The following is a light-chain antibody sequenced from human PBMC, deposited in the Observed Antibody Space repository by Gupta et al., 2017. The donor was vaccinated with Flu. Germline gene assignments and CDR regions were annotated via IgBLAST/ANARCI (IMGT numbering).Light chain of an antibody. CDR1: TLSNQN. CDR2: KDT. J-gene: IGLJ2*01. CDR3: QSAENSGTDVV. Sequence: SSALTQPPSLSSSSGRPARTTCAGDTLSNQNTYWYQQKPGKSPVLVIFKDTERPSVIPERFSGSNSGTTGTLTISGVQAEEEAAYYCQSAENSGTDVVFGGGTRLTV. V-gene: IGLV3-25*02.